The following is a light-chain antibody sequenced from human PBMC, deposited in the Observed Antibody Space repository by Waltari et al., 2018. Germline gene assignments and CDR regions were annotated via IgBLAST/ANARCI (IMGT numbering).Light chain of an antibody. J-gene: IGLJ3*02. V-gene: IGLV4-69*01. CDR3: QTGGHGTWV. CDR2: VNSDGGH. Sequence: QLVLTQSPSASASLGALVKLTCTLSSGHSSHLIAGPQQQPEKGPRYLKKVNSDGGHSKGDKIPDRFSGSSSGAEHYLTISSLQSEDEADYYCQTGGHGTWVFGGGTKLTVL. CDR1: SGHSSHL.